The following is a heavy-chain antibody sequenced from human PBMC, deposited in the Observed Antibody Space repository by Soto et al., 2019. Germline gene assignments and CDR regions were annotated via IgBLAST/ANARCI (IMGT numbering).Heavy chain of an antibody. V-gene: IGHV3-33*01. J-gene: IGHJ4*02. CDR2: IWYDGSNK. CDR3: ARDLHTWFIAVANRVLCY. Sequence: PGGSLRLSCAASGFTFSSYGMHWVRQAPGKGLEWVAVIWYDGSNKYYADSVKGRFTISRDNSKNTLYLQMNSLRAEDTAVYYCARDLHTWFIAVANRVLCYWGQGTLVTVSS. CDR1: GFTFSSYG. D-gene: IGHD6-19*01.